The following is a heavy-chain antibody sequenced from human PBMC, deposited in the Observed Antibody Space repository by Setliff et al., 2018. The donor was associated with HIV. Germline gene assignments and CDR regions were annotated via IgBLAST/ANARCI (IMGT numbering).Heavy chain of an antibody. CDR1: GFTFSSSV. CDR2: IVVGSGST. CDR3: AISYCGGDCYSGVDDGFDI. D-gene: IGHD2-21*02. J-gene: IGHJ3*02. Sequence: SVKVSCKASGFTFSSSVIQWVRQARGQRLEWIGWIVVGSGSTSYAQKFQGRVTITADESTSTAYMELSSLRSEDTAVYFCAISYCGGDCYSGVDDGFDIWGQGTLVTVSS. V-gene: IGHV1-58*02.